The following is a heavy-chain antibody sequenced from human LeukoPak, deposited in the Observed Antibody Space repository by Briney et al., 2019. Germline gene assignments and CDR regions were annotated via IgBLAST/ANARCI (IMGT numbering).Heavy chain of an antibody. CDR1: GEAINPYY. CDR2: IYKSGST. Sequence: PSETLSLTCTVSGEAINPYYWNWIRQPAGKGLEWIGHIYKSGSTNYNPSLKSRVTMSLDTSKNQFSLKLRSLTAAVTAVYFCARSFLDYMDVWGKGTTVTVSS. CDR3: ARSFLDYMDV. J-gene: IGHJ6*03. V-gene: IGHV4-4*07. D-gene: IGHD2/OR15-2a*01.